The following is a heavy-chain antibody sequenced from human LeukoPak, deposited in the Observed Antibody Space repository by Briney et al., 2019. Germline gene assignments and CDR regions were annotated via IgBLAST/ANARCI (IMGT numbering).Heavy chain of an antibody. Sequence: GASVKVSCKASGYTFTSYYMHWVRQAPGQGLEWMGIINPSGGSTSYAQKFQGRVTMTRDTSTSTVYMELSSLRSEDTAVYYCASFGGGPYSSSPFDYWGQGTLVTVSS. J-gene: IGHJ4*02. CDR2: INPSGGST. V-gene: IGHV1-46*01. CDR1: GYTFTSYY. CDR3: ASFGGGPYSSSPFDY. D-gene: IGHD6-13*01.